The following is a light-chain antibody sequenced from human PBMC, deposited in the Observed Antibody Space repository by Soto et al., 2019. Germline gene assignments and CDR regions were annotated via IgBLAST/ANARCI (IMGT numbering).Light chain of an antibody. CDR1: SSEVGGYNY. V-gene: IGLV2-11*01. Sequence: QSALTQPRSVSGSPGQSVTISSTGTSSEVGGYNYVSWYQQHPGKAPKLMIYDVSKRPSGVPDRFSGSKSGNTASLTISGLQPEDEADYYCCSYAGSYTFVVFGGGTKLTVL. J-gene: IGLJ2*01. CDR3: CSYAGSYTFVV. CDR2: DVS.